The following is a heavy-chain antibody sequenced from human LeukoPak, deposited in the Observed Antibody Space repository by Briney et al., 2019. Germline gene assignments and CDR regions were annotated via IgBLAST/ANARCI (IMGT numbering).Heavy chain of an antibody. CDR1: GGSVHSYDHY. V-gene: IGHV4-39*01. CDR3: ARQPHSYGPDYYYYYMDL. J-gene: IGHJ6*03. Sequence: SDTLSLTCTVSGGSVHSYDHYWAWLRQPPGKGLEWMGPIYSSGTTSYNPSLKSRVTISVDTSSNHFYLNLISVTAADTALYYCARQPHSYGPDYYYYYMDLWGTGTTVTVSS. D-gene: IGHD5-18*01. CDR2: IYSSGTT.